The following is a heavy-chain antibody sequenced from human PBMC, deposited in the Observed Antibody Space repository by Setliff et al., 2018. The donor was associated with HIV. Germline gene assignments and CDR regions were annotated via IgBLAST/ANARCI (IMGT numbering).Heavy chain of an antibody. D-gene: IGHD5-12*01. Sequence: LSLTCTVSGVSTSSTSYYWGWIRQPPGKGLEWIGYIYYSGNTYYAPSLKSRVTISVDTSKNQFSLKLTSVTAADTAVYFCARVVPREVAPGGFDIWGQGTMVTVSS. CDR1: GVSTSSTSYY. CDR2: IYYSGNT. J-gene: IGHJ3*02. CDR3: ARVVPREVAPGGFDI. V-gene: IGHV4-39*07.